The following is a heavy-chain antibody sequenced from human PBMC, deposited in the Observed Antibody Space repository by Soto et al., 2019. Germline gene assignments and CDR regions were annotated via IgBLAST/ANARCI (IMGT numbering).Heavy chain of an antibody. CDR2: ISAYNGNT. CDR1: GYTFTSYG. D-gene: IGHD6-6*01. V-gene: IGHV1-18*01. CDR3: ARNGRGSSSSSPYYYYYGMDV. Sequence: QVQLVQSGAEVKKPGASVKVSCKASGYTFTSYGISWVRQAPGQGLEWMGWISAYNGNTNYAQKLQGRVTMTTDTSTITAYMELRSLRSDDTAVYYCARNGRGSSSSSPYYYYYGMDVWGQGTTVTVSS. J-gene: IGHJ6*02.